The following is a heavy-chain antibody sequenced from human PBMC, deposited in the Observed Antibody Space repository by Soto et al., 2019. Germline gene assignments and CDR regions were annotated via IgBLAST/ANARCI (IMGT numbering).Heavy chain of an antibody. V-gene: IGHV3-21*01. CDR1: GFTFRSFT. Sequence: KPGGSLRLSCAASGFTFRSFTMNWVRQAPGKGLEWVSTISSNSAYIYYTDALRGSFTTSRDNAKNSLHLHMNSLSAEDTVVYYCTRDASRDSSARGWFDPWGPGTLVTVSS. D-gene: IGHD6-13*01. CDR3: TRDASRDSSARGWFDP. J-gene: IGHJ5*02. CDR2: ISSNSAYI.